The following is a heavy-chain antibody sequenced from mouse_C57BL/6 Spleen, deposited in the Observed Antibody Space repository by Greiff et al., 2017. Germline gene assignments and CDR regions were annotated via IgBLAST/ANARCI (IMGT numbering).Heavy chain of an antibody. Sequence: EVKLVESEGGLVQPGSSMKLSCTASGFTFSDYYMAWVRQVSEKGLEWVANINYDGSSTYYLDSLKSRFIISRDNAKNILYLQMSSLKSEDTATYYCARDNYYGSYWYFDVWGTGTTVTVSS. CDR1: GFTFSDYY. J-gene: IGHJ1*03. D-gene: IGHD1-1*01. CDR2: INYDGSST. V-gene: IGHV5-16*01. CDR3: ARDNYYGSYWYFDV.